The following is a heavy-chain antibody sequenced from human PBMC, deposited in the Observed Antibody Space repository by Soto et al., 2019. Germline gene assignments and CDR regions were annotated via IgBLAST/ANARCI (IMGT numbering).Heavy chain of an antibody. CDR1: GGSFSDYY. CDR2: INHGGRT. V-gene: IGHV4-34*01. D-gene: IGHD3-10*01. CDR3: AGAQVIISYNWFDP. Sequence: SETLSLTCAVYGGSFSDYYWSWIRQPPGKGLEWIGEINHGGRTNYNPSLKSRVTISVDTSKNQISLKLSSVTAADTAVYYCAGAQVIISYNWFDPWGQGTLGTVSS. J-gene: IGHJ5*02.